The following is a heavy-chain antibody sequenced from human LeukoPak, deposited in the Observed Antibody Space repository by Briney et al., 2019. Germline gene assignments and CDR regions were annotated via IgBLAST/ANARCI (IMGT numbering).Heavy chain of an antibody. CDR1: GGSISTYY. CDR3: ARGDGGTTSLYYYYGMDV. V-gene: IGHV4-59*01. D-gene: IGHD1-1*01. J-gene: IGHJ6*02. CDR2: IYYSGST. Sequence: SETLSLTCTVSGGSISTYYWSWIRQPPGKGLEWVGNIYYSGSTNYNPSLKSRVTISLDTSKNQFSLKLSSVTAADTAVYYCARGDGGTTSLYYYYGMDVWGQGTTVTVSS.